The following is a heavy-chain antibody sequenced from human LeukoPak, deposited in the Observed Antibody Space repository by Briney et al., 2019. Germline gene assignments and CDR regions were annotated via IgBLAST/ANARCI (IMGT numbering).Heavy chain of an antibody. D-gene: IGHD3-22*01. CDR2: IIPILGIA. CDR3: ARGGGYYDGSGYSFAY. J-gene: IGHJ4*02. CDR1: GGTFSSYA. V-gene: IGHV1-69*04. Sequence: SVKVSCKASGGTFSSYAISWVRQAPGQGLEWMGRIIPILGIANYAQKFQGRVTITADKSTSTAYMELSSLRSEDTAVYYCARGGGYYDGSGYSFAYWGQGTLVTVSS.